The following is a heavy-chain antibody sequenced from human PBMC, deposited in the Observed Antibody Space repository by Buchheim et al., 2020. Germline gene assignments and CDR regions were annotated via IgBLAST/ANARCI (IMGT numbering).Heavy chain of an antibody. CDR2: VYHTGTT. Sequence: QVQVQESGPGLVKPSGALSLTCAVSGESISNSDWWSWVRQPPGKGLEWIGEVYHTGTTNYNPSLKSRVTISVDKSKNKFSLNLNSVTAADTALYYCARHKAGARGFDYWGQGTL. CDR3: ARHKAGARGFDY. D-gene: IGHD1-26*01. V-gene: IGHV4-4*02. J-gene: IGHJ4*02. CDR1: GESISNSDW.